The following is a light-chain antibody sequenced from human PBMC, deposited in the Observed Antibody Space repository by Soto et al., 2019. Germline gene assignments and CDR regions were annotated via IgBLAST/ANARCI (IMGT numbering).Light chain of an antibody. CDR3: SSYAASNNFYFV. CDR2: EVT. Sequence: QSVLTQPPSASGSPGQSVTISCTGTSSDVGGYNYVSWYQQDPGRAPKLMIYEVTKRPSGVPDRFSGSKSVNTASLTVSGLQAEDEADYYCSSYAASNNFYFVFGGGTKVTVL. J-gene: IGLJ3*02. V-gene: IGLV2-8*01. CDR1: SSDVGGYNY.